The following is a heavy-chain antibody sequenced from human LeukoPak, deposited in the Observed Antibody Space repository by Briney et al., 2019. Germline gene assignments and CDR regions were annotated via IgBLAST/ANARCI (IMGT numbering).Heavy chain of an antibody. Sequence: ASVKVSCKASGGPFHTYAISWVRLVPGQGLEWMGRVVPASEISTYAQKFLGRVTITADYFASTVYMELSGLRSDDTATYYCARVGYTRGPLPYGMDVWGQGTTVTV. V-gene: IGHV1-69*04. J-gene: IGHJ6*02. D-gene: IGHD3-16*02. CDR2: VVPASEIS. CDR1: GGPFHTYA. CDR3: ARVGYTRGPLPYGMDV.